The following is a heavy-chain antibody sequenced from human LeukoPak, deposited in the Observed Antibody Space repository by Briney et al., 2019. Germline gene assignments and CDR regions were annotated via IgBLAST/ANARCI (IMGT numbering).Heavy chain of an antibody. Sequence: SQTLSLTCTVSGGSISSGSYYWSWIRQPAGKGLEWIGRIKTSGSTNYNPSLKSRVTISIDTSKKQFSLKLSSVTAADTAVYYCAREGKYSSPYFDYWGQGTLVTVSS. V-gene: IGHV4-61*02. CDR2: IKTSGST. CDR3: AREGKYSSPYFDY. D-gene: IGHD6-6*01. J-gene: IGHJ4*02. CDR1: GGSISSGSYY.